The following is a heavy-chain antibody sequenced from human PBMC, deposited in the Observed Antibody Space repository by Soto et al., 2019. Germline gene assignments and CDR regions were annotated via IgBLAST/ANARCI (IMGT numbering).Heavy chain of an antibody. CDR1: GFTFSSYG. D-gene: IGHD2-15*01. CDR2: ISYDGSNK. CDR3: AKDQVPVVVAASFDC. J-gene: IGHJ4*02. Sequence: QVQLVESGGGVVQPGRSLRLSCAASGFTFSSYGMHWVRQAPGKGLEWVAVISYDGSNKFYADSVKGRFTISRYNSNNTLYLQMRSLRAEDTAVFYCAKDQVPVVVAASFDCWGQGTLVTVSS. V-gene: IGHV3-30*18.